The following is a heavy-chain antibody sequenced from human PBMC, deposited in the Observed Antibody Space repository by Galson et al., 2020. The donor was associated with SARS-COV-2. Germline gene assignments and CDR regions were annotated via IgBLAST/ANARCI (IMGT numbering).Heavy chain of an antibody. Sequence: ASVKVSCKASGYTFTNHCIHWVRQAPGQGLEWMGVINPSGRKTTYAQKFQGRVTMTTDTSTSTVSVHLSSLRSEDTAVYFCARDRGVLLWFGDLEDAFDIWGQGTKVTVSS. CDR3: ARDRGVLLWFGDLEDAFDI. CDR2: INPSGRKT. D-gene: IGHD3-10*01. V-gene: IGHV1-46*01. CDR1: GYTFTNHC. J-gene: IGHJ3*02.